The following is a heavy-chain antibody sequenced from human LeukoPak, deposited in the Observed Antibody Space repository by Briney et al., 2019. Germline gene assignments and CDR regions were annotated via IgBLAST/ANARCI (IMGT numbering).Heavy chain of an antibody. CDR3: ARGNSSSWYGSYFDY. V-gene: IGHV4-59*01. D-gene: IGHD6-13*01. J-gene: IGHJ4*02. CDR1: GGSISSYY. Sequence: SETLSLTCTVSGGSISSYYWSWIRQPPGKGLEWIGYIYYSGSTNYNPSLKSRVTISVDTSKNQFSLKLSSVTAADTAVYYCARGNSSSWYGSYFDYWGQGTLVTVSS. CDR2: IYYSGST.